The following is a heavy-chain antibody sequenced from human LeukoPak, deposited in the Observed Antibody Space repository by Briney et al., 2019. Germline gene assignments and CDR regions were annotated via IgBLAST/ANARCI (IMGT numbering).Heavy chain of an antibody. CDR1: GGTFSSYA. J-gene: IGHJ4*02. D-gene: IGHD6-13*01. CDR2: IIPIFGTA. V-gene: IGHV1-69*01. Sequence: GSSVKVSCKASGGTFSSYAISWVRQAPGQGLEWMGGIIPIFGTANYAQKFQGRVTITADESTSTAYMELSSLRSEDTAVYCCARDPPGGAAADAALDYWGQGTLVTVSS. CDR3: ARDPPGGAAADAALDY.